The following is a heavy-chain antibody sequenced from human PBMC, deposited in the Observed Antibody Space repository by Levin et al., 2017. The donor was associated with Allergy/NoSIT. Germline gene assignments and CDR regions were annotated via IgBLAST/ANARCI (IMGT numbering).Heavy chain of an antibody. D-gene: IGHD2-15*01. CDR3: ARVEAPYCSGGSCYSVTAISVYFQH. CDR1: GYTFTSYG. CDR2: ISAYNGNT. J-gene: IGHJ1*01. Sequence: ASVKVSCKASGYTFTSYGISWVRQAPGQGLEWMGWISAYNGNTNYAQKLQGRVTMTTDTSTSTAYMELRSLRSDDTAVYYCARVEAPYCSGGSCYSVTAISVYFQHWGQGTLVTVSS. V-gene: IGHV1-18*01.